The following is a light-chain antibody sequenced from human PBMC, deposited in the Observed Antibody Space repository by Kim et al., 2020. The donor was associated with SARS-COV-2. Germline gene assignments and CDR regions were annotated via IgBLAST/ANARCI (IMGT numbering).Light chain of an antibody. Sequence: DIQMTQSPSSLSASVGDRVTITFRASQGISNYLAWYQQKPGKVPKLLMYAASTLQSGVPSRFSVSGSGTDFTVTISSLQPEDVATYDCQKYNSAPRTFGEGTKVVIK. CDR3: QKYNSAPRT. CDR1: QGISNY. J-gene: IGKJ1*01. V-gene: IGKV1-27*01. CDR2: AAS.